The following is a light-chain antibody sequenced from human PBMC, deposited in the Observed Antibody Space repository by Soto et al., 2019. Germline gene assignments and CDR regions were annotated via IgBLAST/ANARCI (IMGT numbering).Light chain of an antibody. CDR1: QSVGSDY. CDR3: QQYGNSPWT. CDR2: GAS. Sequence: EIVLTQSPGTVSLSPGERATLSCRTSQSVGSDYLAWYQQKPGQSPRLLIYGASSRATGIPDRFSGSGSGTDFTLTISRLEPEDLAVYYCQQYGNSPWTFGQGTKVEIK. J-gene: IGKJ1*01. V-gene: IGKV3-20*01.